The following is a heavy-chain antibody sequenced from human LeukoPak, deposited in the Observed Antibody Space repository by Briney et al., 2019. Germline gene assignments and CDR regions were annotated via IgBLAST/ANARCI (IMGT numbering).Heavy chain of an antibody. V-gene: IGHV4-31*03. CDR1: GGSISSGGYY. CDR2: IYYSGST. D-gene: IGHD1-26*01. Sequence: SQTLSLTCTVSGGSISSGGYYWSWIRQHPGKGLEWIGYIYYSGSTYYNPSLKSRVTISVDTSKNQFSLKLSSVTAADTAVYYCARHPVGAIPLDYWGQGTLVTVSS. CDR3: ARHPVGAIPLDY. J-gene: IGHJ4*02.